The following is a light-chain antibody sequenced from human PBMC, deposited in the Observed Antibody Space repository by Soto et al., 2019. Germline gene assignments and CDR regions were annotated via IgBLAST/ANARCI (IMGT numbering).Light chain of an antibody. V-gene: IGKV3-11*01. CDR2: DAS. Sequence: EIVLPQSPATLSLSPGARATLSCRASQSVSSYLAWYQQKPGQAPRLLIYDASNRATGIPARFSGSGSGTDFTLTISSLEPEDFAVYYCQQRSNWPLTFGGGTKVDIK. CDR3: QQRSNWPLT. CDR1: QSVSSY. J-gene: IGKJ4*01.